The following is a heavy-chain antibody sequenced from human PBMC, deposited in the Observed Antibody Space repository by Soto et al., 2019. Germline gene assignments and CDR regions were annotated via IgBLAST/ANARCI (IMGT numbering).Heavy chain of an antibody. D-gene: IGHD4-17*01. Sequence: ASVKVSCKASGGTFSSYAISWVRQAPGQGLEWMGGIIPIFGTANYAQKFQGRVTITADESTSTAYMELSSLRSEDTAVYYCARVDYGDYTYDYWGQGTLVTVSS. CDR2: IIPIFGTA. V-gene: IGHV1-69*13. CDR3: ARVDYGDYTYDY. CDR1: GGTFSSYA. J-gene: IGHJ4*02.